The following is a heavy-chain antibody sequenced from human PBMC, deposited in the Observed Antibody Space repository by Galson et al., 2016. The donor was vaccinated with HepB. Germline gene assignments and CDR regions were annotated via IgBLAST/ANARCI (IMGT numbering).Heavy chain of an antibody. J-gene: IGHJ4*02. CDR1: GFSISIYS. Sequence: SLRLSCAASGFSISIYSMDWVRQAPGKGLEWVSAIRGSGTGTSYTDSVKGRFTISRDNSKNTLYLQMNSLRAEDTAVYYCARSSRDSSGWYDYFDYWGQGTLVTVSS. D-gene: IGHD6-19*01. CDR3: ARSSRDSSGWYDYFDY. CDR2: IRGSGTGT. V-gene: IGHV3-23*01.